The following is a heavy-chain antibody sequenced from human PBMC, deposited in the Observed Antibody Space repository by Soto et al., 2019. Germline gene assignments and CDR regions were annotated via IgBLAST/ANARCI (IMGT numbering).Heavy chain of an antibody. J-gene: IGHJ4*02. D-gene: IGHD3-22*01. Sequence: XESLKVSWKSSGNSFTSYWIGWVLQMPGKGLEWMGIIYPGDSDTRYSPSFQGQVTISADKSISTAYLQWSSLKASDTAMYYCARIFYYDSSGRNSDSWGQGTLVTV. CDR3: ARIFYYDSSGRNSDS. CDR2: IYPGDSDT. V-gene: IGHV5-51*01. CDR1: GNSFTSYW.